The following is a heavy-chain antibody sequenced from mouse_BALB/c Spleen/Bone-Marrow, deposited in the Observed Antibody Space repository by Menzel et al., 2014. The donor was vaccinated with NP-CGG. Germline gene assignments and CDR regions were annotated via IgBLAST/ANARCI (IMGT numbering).Heavy chain of an antibody. CDR1: GFSLTSYG. D-gene: IGHD1-1*02. J-gene: IGHJ4*01. CDR2: IWAGGST. Sequence: VKLQESGPGLVAPSQRLSITCTVSGFSLTSYGVHWVRQPPGKGLEWLGVIWAGGSTNYNSALMSRLSISKDNSKSQVFLKMNSLQTDDTAMYYCARYYLYAMDYWGQGTSVTVSS. CDR3: ARYYLYAMDY. V-gene: IGHV2-9*02.